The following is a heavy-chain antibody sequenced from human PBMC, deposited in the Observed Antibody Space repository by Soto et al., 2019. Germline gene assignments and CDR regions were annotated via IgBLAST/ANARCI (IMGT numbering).Heavy chain of an antibody. J-gene: IGHJ4*02. CDR2: MNPNSGNT. CDR3: AKSTNGYGDRQ. V-gene: IGHV1-8*01. Sequence: QVQLVQSGAEVKKPGASVKVSCKASGYTFTSYDINWVRQATGQGLEWMGWMNPNSGNTGYAQKFQGRVTMTRNTSISTAHMALGSLRSEDTGVYYWAKSTNGYGDRQWGQGTLVTVSS. CDR1: GYTFTSYD. D-gene: IGHD2-8*01.